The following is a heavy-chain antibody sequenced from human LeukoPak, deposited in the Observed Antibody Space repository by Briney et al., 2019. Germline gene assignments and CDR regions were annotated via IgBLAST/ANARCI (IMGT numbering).Heavy chain of an antibody. D-gene: IGHD1-7*01. V-gene: IGHV4-4*07. CDR3: ARGRGTTNPFDY. Sequence: SETLSLTCTVSGGSISSYYWTWIRQPAGKGLEWIGRIYTSGSTNYNPSLKSRVTMSVDTSKNQFSLKLSSVTAADTAAYYCARGRGTTNPFDYWGQGTLVTVSS. CDR1: GGSISSYY. CDR2: IYTSGST. J-gene: IGHJ4*02.